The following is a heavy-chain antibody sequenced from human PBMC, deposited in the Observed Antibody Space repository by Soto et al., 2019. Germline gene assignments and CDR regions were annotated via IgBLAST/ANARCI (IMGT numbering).Heavy chain of an antibody. CDR3: ARDRLLFDYYYYGMDV. D-gene: IGHD2-15*01. V-gene: IGHV4-59*01. CDR1: GGSISSYY. Sequence: SETLSLTCTVSGGSISSYYWSWIRQPPGKGLEWIGYIYYSGSTNYNPSLKSRVTISVDTSKNQFSLKLSSVTAADTAVYYCARDRLLFDYYYYGMDVWGQGTTVTVSS. CDR2: IYYSGST. J-gene: IGHJ6*02.